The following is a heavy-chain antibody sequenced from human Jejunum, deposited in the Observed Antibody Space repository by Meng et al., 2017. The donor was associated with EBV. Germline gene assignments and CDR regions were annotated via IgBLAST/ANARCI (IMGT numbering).Heavy chain of an antibody. CDR2: MSPDNGDT. CDR3: ARGDGYNLY. V-gene: IGHV1-8*01. D-gene: IGHD5-24*01. CDR1: GYTFTTHH. Sequence: QVQLLQSGAEVKKPGASVKVSCKASGYTFTTHHINWVRQAPGQGLEYMGWMSPDNGDTGYAQNFQGRLTMTRDTSISTAYMELSSLTSDDTAVYYCARGDGYNLYWGQGTLVTVSS. J-gene: IGHJ4*02.